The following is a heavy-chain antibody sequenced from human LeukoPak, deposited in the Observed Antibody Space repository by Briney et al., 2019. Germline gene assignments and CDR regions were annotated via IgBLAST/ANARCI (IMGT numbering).Heavy chain of an antibody. CDR1: GYTFTSYG. V-gene: IGHV1-18*01. Sequence: ASVKVSCKASGYTFTSYGISWVRQAPGQGLEWMGWISACNGNTNYAQKLQGRVTMTTDTSTSTAYMELRSLRSDDTAVYYCARDGPYYDFWSGLKQGNDYWGQGTLVTVSS. D-gene: IGHD3-3*01. J-gene: IGHJ4*02. CDR2: ISACNGNT. CDR3: ARDGPYYDFWSGLKQGNDY.